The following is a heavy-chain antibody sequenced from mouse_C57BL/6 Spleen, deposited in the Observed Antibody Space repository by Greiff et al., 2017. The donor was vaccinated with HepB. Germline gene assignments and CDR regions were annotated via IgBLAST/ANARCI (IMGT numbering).Heavy chain of an antibody. CDR3: TRDRGVYYGSSYDYAMDY. D-gene: IGHD1-1*01. Sequence: EVKLMESGEGLVKPGGSLKLSCAASGFTFSSYAMSWVRQTPEKRLEWVAYISSGGDYIYYADTVKGRFTISRDNARNTLYLQMSSLKSEDTAMYYCTRDRGVYYGSSYDYAMDYWGQGTSVTVSS. J-gene: IGHJ4*01. V-gene: IGHV5-9-1*02. CDR2: ISSGGDYI. CDR1: GFTFSSYA.